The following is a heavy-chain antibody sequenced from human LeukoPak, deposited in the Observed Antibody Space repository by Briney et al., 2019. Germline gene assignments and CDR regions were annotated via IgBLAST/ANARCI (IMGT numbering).Heavy chain of an antibody. Sequence: SETLSLTCIVSGGSISSGDYYWSWIRQPPGKGLEWIGYIYYSGSTYYNPSLKSRITMSVDTSKNQFSLKLSSVTAADTAVYYCATHNSSYSYFDYWGQGTLVTVSS. J-gene: IGHJ4*02. CDR2: IYYSGST. CDR3: ATHNSSYSYFDY. V-gene: IGHV4-30-4*01. CDR1: GGSISSGDYY. D-gene: IGHD3-22*01.